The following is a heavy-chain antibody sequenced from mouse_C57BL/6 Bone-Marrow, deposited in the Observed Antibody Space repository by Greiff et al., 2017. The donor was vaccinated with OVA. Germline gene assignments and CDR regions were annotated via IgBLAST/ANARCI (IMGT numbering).Heavy chain of an antibody. J-gene: IGHJ2*01. CDR1: GYTFTSYG. D-gene: IGHD1-1*01. Sequence: VQLQQPGAELVKPGASVKMSCKASGYTFTSYGISWVKQRTGQGLEWIGEIYPRSGNTYYNEKFKGKATLTADKSSSTAYMELRSLTSEDSAVYFCARHGSSWYYFDYWGQGTTLTVSS. CDR3: ARHGSSWYYFDY. V-gene: IGHV1-81*01. CDR2: IYPRSGNT.